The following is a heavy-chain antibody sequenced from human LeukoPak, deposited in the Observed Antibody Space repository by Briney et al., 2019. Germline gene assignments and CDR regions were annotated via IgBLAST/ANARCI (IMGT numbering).Heavy chain of an antibody. CDR2: INPNSGGT. D-gene: IGHD4-17*01. J-gene: IGHJ6*02. CDR3: ASVAVTTTGSDYYRMDV. Sequence: PWASVKVSCKASGYTFTGYYMHWVRQAPGQGLEWMGWINPNSGGTNYAQKLQGRVNMTRHTSISTAYTELSRLRADDTAVYFCASVAVTTTGSDYYRMDVWGQGTTVTVSS. V-gene: IGHV1-2*02. CDR1: GYTFTGYY.